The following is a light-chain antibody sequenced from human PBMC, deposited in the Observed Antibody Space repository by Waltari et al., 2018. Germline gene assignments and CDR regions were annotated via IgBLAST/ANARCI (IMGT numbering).Light chain of an antibody. CDR2: SND. Sequence: QSVLTQPPSASGNPGQRVTISCSGSSSNIGSHSVNWYQQFPGTAPKLLMYSNDQRPSVVSDRFSGSKSGTSASLAISALQSEDEADYFCAARDDSLSGQVFGGGTKLTVL. CDR1: SSNIGSHS. CDR3: AARDDSLSGQV. J-gene: IGLJ3*02. V-gene: IGLV1-44*01.